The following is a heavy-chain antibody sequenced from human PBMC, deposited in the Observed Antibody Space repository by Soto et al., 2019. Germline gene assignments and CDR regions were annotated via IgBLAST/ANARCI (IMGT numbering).Heavy chain of an antibody. J-gene: IGHJ4*02. D-gene: IGHD3-10*01. V-gene: IGHV3-7*01. CDR1: GFTFSSYW. Sequence: GGSLRLSCAASGFTFSSYWISWVRQAPGKGLEWVANIKQDGSEKYYVDSVKGRFTISRDNTKNSLYLQMNSLRAEDAVVYYCARDFAGSGSSYFDYWGQGTLVPVSS. CDR2: IKQDGSEK. CDR3: ARDFAGSGSSYFDY.